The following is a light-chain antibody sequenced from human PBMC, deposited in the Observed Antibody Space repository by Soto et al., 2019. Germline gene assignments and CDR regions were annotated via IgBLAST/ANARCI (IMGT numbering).Light chain of an antibody. V-gene: IGKV3-11*01. Sequence: EIVLTQSPATLSLSPGERATLSCRASQSVSSYLAWYQQKPGQTPRLLIYDASNRATGIPARFSGSGSGTDFTLTISSLEPYDFELYYCQQRSNWPPNFGGGTKVEIK. CDR3: QQRSNWPPN. CDR1: QSVSSY. J-gene: IGKJ4*01. CDR2: DAS.